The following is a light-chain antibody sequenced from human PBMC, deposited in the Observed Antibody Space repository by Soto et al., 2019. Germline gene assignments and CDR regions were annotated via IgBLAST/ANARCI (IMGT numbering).Light chain of an antibody. V-gene: IGLV2-8*01. Sequence: QSALTQPPSASGSPGQSVTISCTGTSSDVGGYNYVSWYQQHPGKAPKLMIYEVNKRPSGVPDRFSGSKSGNTASLTVSGLQAEDEGDYYCSSQAGSKRVFGTGTKLTVL. CDR3: SSQAGSKRV. J-gene: IGLJ1*01. CDR1: SSDVGGYNY. CDR2: EVN.